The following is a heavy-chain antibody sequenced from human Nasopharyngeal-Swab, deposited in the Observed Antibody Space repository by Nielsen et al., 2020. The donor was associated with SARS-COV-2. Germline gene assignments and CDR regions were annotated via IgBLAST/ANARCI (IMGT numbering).Heavy chain of an antibody. CDR2: IYYSGST. Sequence: SETLSLTCTVSGGSISSGDYYWSWIRQPPGKGLEWIGYIYYSGSTYYNPSLKSRVTISVDTSKNQFSLKLSSVTAADTAVYYCAIVRSGGRCYVFDYWGQGTLVTVSS. D-gene: IGHD2-15*01. CDR1: GGSISSGDYY. CDR3: AIVRSGGRCYVFDY. V-gene: IGHV4-30-4*01. J-gene: IGHJ4*02.